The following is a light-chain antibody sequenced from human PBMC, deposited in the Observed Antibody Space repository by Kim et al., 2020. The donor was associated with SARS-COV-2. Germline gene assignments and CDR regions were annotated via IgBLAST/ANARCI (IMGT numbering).Light chain of an antibody. CDR1: QDIRND. CDR2: GAS. V-gene: IGKV1-17*01. CDR3: LQHNTYPVT. J-gene: IGKJ5*01. Sequence: DIQMTQSPSSLSASVGDRVTITCRASQDIRNDLGWYQQNPGRAPKRLIYGASSLQSGVPSRFSGSGSGTEFTLTISSLQPEDFATYICLQHNTYPVTFGQGTRLEIK.